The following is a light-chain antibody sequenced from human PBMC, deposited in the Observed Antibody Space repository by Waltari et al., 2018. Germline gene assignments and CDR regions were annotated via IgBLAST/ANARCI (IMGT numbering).Light chain of an antibody. CDR1: QSISSY. Sequence: DIQMTQSPSSLSASVGDRVTTTCRPSQSISSYLNWYQQKPGKAPKLLIYAASSLQSGVPSRFSGSGSWTDFTLTISSLQPEDFATYYCQQSYSTLLLTFGPGTKVDIK. V-gene: IGKV1-39*01. CDR3: QQSYSTLLLT. J-gene: IGKJ3*01. CDR2: AAS.